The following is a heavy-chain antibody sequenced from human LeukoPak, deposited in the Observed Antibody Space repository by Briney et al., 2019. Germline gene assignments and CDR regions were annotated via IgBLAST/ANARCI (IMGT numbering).Heavy chain of an antibody. V-gene: IGHV4-59*12. Sequence: SETLSLTCTVSGGSISSYYWSWIRQPPGKGLEWIGYIYYSGSTNYNPSLKSRVTISVDTSKNQFSLKLSSVTAADTAVYYCARGRSRANYYGSGSLAGYGMDVWGQGTTVTVSS. CDR2: IYYSGST. CDR3: ARGRSRANYYGSGSLAGYGMDV. CDR1: GGSISSYY. D-gene: IGHD3-10*01. J-gene: IGHJ6*02.